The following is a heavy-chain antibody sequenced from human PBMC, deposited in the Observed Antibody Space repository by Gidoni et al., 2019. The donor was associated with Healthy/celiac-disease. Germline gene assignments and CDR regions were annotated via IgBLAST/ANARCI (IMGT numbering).Heavy chain of an antibody. CDR3: ARDFNGEGASSWSLMDV. CDR1: GGSISSYY. D-gene: IGHD6-13*01. J-gene: IGHJ6*02. V-gene: IGHV4-4*07. CDR2: IYTSGST. Sequence: QVQLQESGPGLVKPSETLSLTCTVSGGSISSYYWSWIRQPAGKGLEWIGRIYTSGSTNYNPSLKSRVTMSVDTSKNQFSLKLSSVTAADTAVYYCARDFNGEGASSWSLMDVWGQGTTVTVSS.